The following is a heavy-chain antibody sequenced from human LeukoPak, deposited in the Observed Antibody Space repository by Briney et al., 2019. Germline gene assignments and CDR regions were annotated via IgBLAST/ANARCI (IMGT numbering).Heavy chain of an antibody. CDR2: ISAHKGDT. J-gene: IGHJ4*02. D-gene: IGHD2-15*01. V-gene: IGHV1-18*01. CDR1: GYTFTSYG. CDR3: ARADIMVVAAATPVGSAFEY. Sequence: ASVKVSCKTSGYTFTSYGISWLRQAPGQGLEWMGWISAHKGDTDYAQKFQGRLTVTRDTSTSTVYMELQNLTSDDTAVYYCARADIMVVAAATPVGSAFEYWGQGALITVS.